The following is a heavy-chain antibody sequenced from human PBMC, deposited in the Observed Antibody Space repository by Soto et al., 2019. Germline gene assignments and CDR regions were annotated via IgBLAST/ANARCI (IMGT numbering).Heavy chain of an antibody. V-gene: IGHV3-9*01. Sequence: EVQLVESGGGLVQPGRSLRLSCAASGFTFDDYAMHWVRQAAGKGLEWVSGISWNSGSIGYADSVKGRFTISRDNAKNSLYLQMNSLRAEDTALYYCAKDRTTNYYYGMDVWGQGTTVTVSS. CDR1: GFTFDDYA. CDR3: AKDRTTNYYYGMDV. J-gene: IGHJ6*02. D-gene: IGHD1-7*01. CDR2: ISWNSGSI.